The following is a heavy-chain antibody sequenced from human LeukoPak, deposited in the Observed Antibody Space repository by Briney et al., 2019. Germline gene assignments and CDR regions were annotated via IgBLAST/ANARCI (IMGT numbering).Heavy chain of an antibody. Sequence: GGSLRLTCAASGFTFSSYWMSWVRQAPGKGLEWVANIKQDGSEKYYVDSVKGRFTISRDNAKNSLYLQMNSLRAEDTAVYYCARDYYDSSGYTLRANWGQGTLVTVSS. V-gene: IGHV3-7*01. CDR3: ARDYYDSSGYTLRAN. J-gene: IGHJ4*02. CDR2: IKQDGSEK. D-gene: IGHD3-22*01. CDR1: GFTFSSYW.